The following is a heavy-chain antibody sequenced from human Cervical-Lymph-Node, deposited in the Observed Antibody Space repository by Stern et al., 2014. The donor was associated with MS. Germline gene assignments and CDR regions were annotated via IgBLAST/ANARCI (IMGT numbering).Heavy chain of an antibody. CDR3: ARDKYTSDQYGMDV. J-gene: IGHJ6*02. Sequence: QVQLVQSGAEVKKPGASVKVSCKASGYSFTTYYMHWVRKAPGQGLEWMGMITPSGGRPIIARKFRCVLAMTTDTSTSTVYMELSSLTSEDTAVYYCARDKYTSDQYGMDVWGQGTAVTVSS. D-gene: IGHD6-25*01. CDR2: ITPSGGRP. CDR1: GYSFTTYY. V-gene: IGHV1-46*01.